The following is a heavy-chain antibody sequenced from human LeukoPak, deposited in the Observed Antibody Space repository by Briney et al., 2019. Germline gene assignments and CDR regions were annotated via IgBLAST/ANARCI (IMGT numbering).Heavy chain of an antibody. V-gene: IGHV4-59*01. Sequence: SETLSLTCTASGGSISSYYWSWIRQPPGKGLEWIGYIYYSGSTNYNPSLKSRVTISVDTSKNQFSLKLSSVTAADTAVYYCARWTGSYASGFDYWGQGTLVTVSS. CDR2: IYYSGST. CDR1: GGSISSYY. J-gene: IGHJ4*02. D-gene: IGHD1-26*01. CDR3: ARWTGSYASGFDY.